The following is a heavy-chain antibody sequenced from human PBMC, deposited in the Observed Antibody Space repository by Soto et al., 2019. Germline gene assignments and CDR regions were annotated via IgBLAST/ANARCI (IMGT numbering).Heavy chain of an antibody. CDR3: VKDRFVNY. CDR2: ISSNGVST. CDR1: GLDFNDYA. D-gene: IGHD3-3*01. Sequence: SEVSLRLSCSASGLDFNDYAMHWVRQAAGKGLQYVSSISSNGVSTYYADSVKGRFTISRDNSKNTLYLQMNSLRVEDTAVYYCVKDRFVNYWGQGALVTVSS. V-gene: IGHV3-64D*06. J-gene: IGHJ4*02.